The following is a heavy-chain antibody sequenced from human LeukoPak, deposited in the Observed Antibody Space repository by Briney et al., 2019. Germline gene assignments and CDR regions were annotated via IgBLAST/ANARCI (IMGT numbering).Heavy chain of an antibody. D-gene: IGHD3-10*01. CDR3: AKDKTYYYGSGSPGMDV. V-gene: IGHV3-23*01. Sequence: GGSLRLSCAASGFTFSSYAMSWVRQAPGKGLEWVSAISGSGGSTYYADSVKGRFTFSRDNSKNTLYLQMNSLRAEDTAVYYCAKDKTYYYGSGSPGMDVWGQGTTVTVSS. CDR2: ISGSGGST. CDR1: GFTFSSYA. J-gene: IGHJ6*02.